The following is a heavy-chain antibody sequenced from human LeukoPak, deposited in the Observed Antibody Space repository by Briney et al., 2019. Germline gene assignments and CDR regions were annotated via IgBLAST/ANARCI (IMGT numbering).Heavy chain of an antibody. CDR3: AKDRYCTSSSCPIDY. CDR1: GYSFDEYA. Sequence: GRSLRLSCVGSGYSFDEYAMHWVRQAPGKGLEWVSGINWKSDKIGYADSVKGRFTISRDNSRNSQYLQMNSLRVEDTALYYCAKDRYCTSSSCPIDYWGQGTMVTVSS. D-gene: IGHD2-2*01. J-gene: IGHJ4*02. V-gene: IGHV3-9*01. CDR2: INWKSDKI.